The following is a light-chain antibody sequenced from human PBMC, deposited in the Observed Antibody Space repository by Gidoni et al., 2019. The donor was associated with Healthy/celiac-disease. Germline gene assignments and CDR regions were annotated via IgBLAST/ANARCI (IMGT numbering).Light chain of an antibody. Sequence: DIPLTQSPSSLSASVGDRVTITCRASQSISSYLHWYQQKPGKAPKHLIYAASSLQSGVPSRFSGSGSGTDFTLTISSLQAEDFATYYCQQSYSTLWTFGQGTKVEIK. V-gene: IGKV1-39*01. CDR3: QQSYSTLWT. J-gene: IGKJ1*01. CDR2: AAS. CDR1: QSISSY.